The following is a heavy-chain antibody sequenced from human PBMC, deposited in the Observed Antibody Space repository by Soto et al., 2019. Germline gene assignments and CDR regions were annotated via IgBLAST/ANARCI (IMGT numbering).Heavy chain of an antibody. Sequence: SVKVSCKASGGTFSSYALSWVRQAPGQGLEWMGGIIPIFTITNYTQKFQGRLTITADTSTSTGYMELNSLTSDDTAVYYCERGGDGRPLDYWGQGTPVTVSS. V-gene: IGHV1-69*10. CDR1: GGTFSSYA. CDR2: IIPIFTIT. D-gene: IGHD1-26*01. CDR3: ERGGDGRPLDY. J-gene: IGHJ4*02.